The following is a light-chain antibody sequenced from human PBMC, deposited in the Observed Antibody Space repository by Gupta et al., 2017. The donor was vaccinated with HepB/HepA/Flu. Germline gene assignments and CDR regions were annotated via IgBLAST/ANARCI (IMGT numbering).Light chain of an antibody. J-gene: IGLJ3*02. CDR2: STT. CDR3: MLYMGNHMRL. Sequence: QTVVTQEPSVSVSPGGTVTLTCGLNSGQVSTTYYPSWYQQTPGQAPRTLIYSTTSRSSGVPDRVSVSIVGNKAALTTTVAQADDESDYYCMLYMGNHMRLFGGGTKLTVL. V-gene: IGLV8-61*01. CDR1: SGQVSTTYY.